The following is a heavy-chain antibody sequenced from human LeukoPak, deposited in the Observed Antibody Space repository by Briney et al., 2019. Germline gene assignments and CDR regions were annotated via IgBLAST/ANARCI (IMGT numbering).Heavy chain of an antibody. Sequence: KSSETLSLTCTVSGDSISSSSYYWGWIRQPPGKGLEWIGEINHSGSTNYNPSLKSRVTISVDTSKNQFSLKLSSVTAADTAVYYCARPRRDGYNYRRWAFDIWGQGTMVTVSS. V-gene: IGHV4-39*07. J-gene: IGHJ3*02. CDR1: GDSISSSSYY. D-gene: IGHD5-24*01. CDR2: INHSGST. CDR3: ARPRRDGYNYRRWAFDI.